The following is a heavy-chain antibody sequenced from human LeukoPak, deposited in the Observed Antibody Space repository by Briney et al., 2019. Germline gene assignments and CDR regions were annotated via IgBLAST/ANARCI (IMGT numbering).Heavy chain of an antibody. Sequence: ASVKVSCKTSGYTFTSYYMHWVRQAPGQGLEWMGIINPSGGSTSYAQKFQGRVTMTRDTSTSTVYMELSSLRSEDTAVYHCARDHGYYDFWSGRNEDAFDIWGQGTMVTVSS. J-gene: IGHJ3*02. V-gene: IGHV1-46*03. CDR2: INPSGGST. CDR3: ARDHGYYDFWSGRNEDAFDI. D-gene: IGHD3-3*01. CDR1: GYTFTSYY.